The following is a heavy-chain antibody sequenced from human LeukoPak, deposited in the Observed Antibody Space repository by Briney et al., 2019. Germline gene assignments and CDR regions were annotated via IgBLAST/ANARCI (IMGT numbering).Heavy chain of an antibody. CDR3: ARVGYCSITSCYDLDY. J-gene: IGHJ4*02. Sequence: PSETLSLACAVYGGSFSGYYWSCIRQPPGKGLEWIGEINHSGSTNYNPSLKSRVTISVDTSKNQFSLKLSSVTAADTAVYYCARVGYCSITSCYDLDYWGQGTLVTVSS. CDR2: INHSGST. V-gene: IGHV4-34*01. CDR1: GGSFSGYY. D-gene: IGHD2-2*01.